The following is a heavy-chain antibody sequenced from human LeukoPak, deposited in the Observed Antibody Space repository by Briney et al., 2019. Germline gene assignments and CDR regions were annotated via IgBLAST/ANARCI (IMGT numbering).Heavy chain of an antibody. D-gene: IGHD6-25*01. CDR2: IFYSGKS. V-gene: IGHV4-59*08. CDR3: TRIDPLGFFDQ. Sequence: SETLSLTCSVSGAFTSRYYWSWVRQPLGQGLEWIGNIFYSGKSKYNPSLTSRISMSVDTSKTQFSLELTSVTAADTAVYYCTRIDPLGFFDQWGPGILVTVSS. CDR1: GAFTSRYY. J-gene: IGHJ4*02.